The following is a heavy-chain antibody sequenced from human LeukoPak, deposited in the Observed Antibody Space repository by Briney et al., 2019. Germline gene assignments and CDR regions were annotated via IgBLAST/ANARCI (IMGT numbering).Heavy chain of an antibody. J-gene: IGHJ4*02. CDR3: AKESYCGGDCYSGVFDY. V-gene: IGHV3-23*01. D-gene: IGHD2-21*02. CDR2: ISGSGGST. Sequence: GASLRLSCAASGFTFSSYAMSWVRQAPGKGLEWVSAISGSGGSTYYADSVKGRFTISRDNSKNTLYLQMNSLRAEDTAVYYCAKESYCGGDCYSGVFDYWGQGTLVTVSS. CDR1: GFTFSSYA.